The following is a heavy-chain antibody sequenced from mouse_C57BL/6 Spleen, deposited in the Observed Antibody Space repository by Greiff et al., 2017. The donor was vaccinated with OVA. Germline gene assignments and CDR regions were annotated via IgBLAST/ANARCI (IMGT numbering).Heavy chain of an antibody. V-gene: IGHV7-3*01. CDR2: IRNKANGYTT. CDR1: GFTFTAYY. D-gene: IGHD1-1*01. CDR3: ARYDYYGSSPYWYFDV. Sequence: EVKLMESGGGLVQPGGSLSLSCAASGFTFTAYYMSWVRQPPGKALEWLGFIRNKANGYTTAYSASVTGRFTISRANSQSILSLQMNALRAEDSATYYCARYDYYGSSPYWYFDVWGTGTTVTVSS. J-gene: IGHJ1*03.